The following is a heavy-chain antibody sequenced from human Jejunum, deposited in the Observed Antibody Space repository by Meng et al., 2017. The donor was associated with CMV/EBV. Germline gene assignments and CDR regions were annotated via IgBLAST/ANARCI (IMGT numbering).Heavy chain of an antibody. CDR2: IFSSGTT. CDR3: ARGDHCGTTACYPHWFDP. V-gene: IGHV4-59*12. Sequence: SIRDYYWSWIRQPPGKGLEWIGYIFSSGTTDYNPSRKSRVTMSVDMSKNQFSLTLTSVTAADTAVYYCARGDHCGTTACYPHWFDPWGQGTLVTVSS. D-gene: IGHD2-2*01. CDR1: SIRDYY. J-gene: IGHJ5*02.